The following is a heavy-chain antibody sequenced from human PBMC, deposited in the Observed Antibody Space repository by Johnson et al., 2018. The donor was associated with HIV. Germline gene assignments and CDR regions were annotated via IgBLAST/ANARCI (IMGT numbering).Heavy chain of an antibody. J-gene: IGHJ3*02. CDR1: GFAFSNYG. D-gene: IGHD3-10*01. V-gene: IGHV3-30*02. CDR3: ANLAGSDAFDI. Sequence: VQLVESGGGLVQPGGSLRLSCAASGFAFSNYGMHWVRQAPGKGLEWVAVISFDGSHKYYTDYVKGLSTISRDNSNNTLYLHMNSLRPDDTGVYYCANLAGSDAFDIWGQGTMVTVSS. CDR2: ISFDGSHK.